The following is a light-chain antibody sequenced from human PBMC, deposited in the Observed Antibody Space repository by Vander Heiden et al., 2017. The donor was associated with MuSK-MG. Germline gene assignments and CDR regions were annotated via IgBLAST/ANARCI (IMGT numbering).Light chain of an antibody. CDR3: QQYQSKPNT. V-gene: IGKV4-1*01. CDR1: QSILDSAKNKNY. Sequence: EIVLTQSPDTLAVSLGERATIKCKSSQSILDSAKNKNYLIWYKQKPGHLPQVLSDRFSGSGSGTDFTLTISSLQAEDVAVYYCQQYQSKPNTFGQGTQLEIK. J-gene: IGKJ5*01.